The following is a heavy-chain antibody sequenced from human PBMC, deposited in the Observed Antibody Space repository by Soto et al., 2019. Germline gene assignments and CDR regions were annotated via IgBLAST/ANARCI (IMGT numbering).Heavy chain of an antibody. CDR2: IYYSGST. J-gene: IGHJ4*02. CDR1: GGSISSGDYY. V-gene: IGHV4-30-4*01. D-gene: IGHD2-2*01. CDR3: ASYVVVPAANIYYFDY. Sequence: KLSETLSLTCTVSGGSISSGDYYWSWIRQPPGKGLEWIGYIYYSGSTYYNPSLKSRVTISVDTSKNQFSLKLSSVTAADTAVYCCASYVVVPAANIYYFDYWGQGTLVTVSS.